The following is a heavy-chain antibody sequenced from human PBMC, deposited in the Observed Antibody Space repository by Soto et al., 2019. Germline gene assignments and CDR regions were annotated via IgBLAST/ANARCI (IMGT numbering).Heavy chain of an antibody. Sequence: GGSLRLSCAASGFTFSDHYMDWVRQAPGKGLEWVGRTRNKANSYTTEYAASVKGRFTISRDDSKNSLYLQMNSLKTEDTAVYYCARGATARTNYYYGLDAWGQGTTVTVSS. CDR3: ARGATARTNYYYGLDA. CDR1: GFTFSDHY. CDR2: TRNKANSYTT. V-gene: IGHV3-72*01. D-gene: IGHD1-1*01. J-gene: IGHJ6*02.